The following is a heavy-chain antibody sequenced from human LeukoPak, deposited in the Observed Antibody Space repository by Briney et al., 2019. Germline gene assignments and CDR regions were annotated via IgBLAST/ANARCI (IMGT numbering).Heavy chain of an antibody. CDR2: INPNSGGT. CDR3: ARDSSVAAAGGIFDY. V-gene: IGHV1-2*02. CDR1: GYTFTGCY. Sequence: ASVKVSCKASGYTFTGCYMHWVRQAPGQGLEWMGWINPNSGGTNYAQKFQCRVTMTRDTSISTAYMELSRLRSDDTAVYYCARDSSVAAAGGIFDYWGQGTLVTVSS. J-gene: IGHJ4*02. D-gene: IGHD6-13*01.